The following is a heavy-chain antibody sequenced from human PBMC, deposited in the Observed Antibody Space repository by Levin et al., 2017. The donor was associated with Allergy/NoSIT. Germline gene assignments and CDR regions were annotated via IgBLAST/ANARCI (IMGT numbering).Heavy chain of an antibody. V-gene: IGHV3-23*01. Sequence: GGSLRLSCVASGFPFNLYDMSWVRQAPGKGLEWVSTISANGFDTYYSDSVKGRLIISRDNSKNTVYLQMNSLRAADTAVYYCGRHSVGNPTRRSDYWGQGARVTVSS. CDR3: GRHSVGNPTRRSDY. CDR2: ISANGFDT. J-gene: IGHJ4*02. D-gene: IGHD4-23*01. CDR1: GFPFNLYD.